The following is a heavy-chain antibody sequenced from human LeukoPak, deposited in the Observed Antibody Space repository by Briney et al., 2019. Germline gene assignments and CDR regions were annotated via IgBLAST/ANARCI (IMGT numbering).Heavy chain of an antibody. CDR3: ARDDYGTGSFTTFGY. V-gene: IGHV1-69*01. Sequence: SVKVSCKASGGTFSSYAISWVRQAPGQGLECMGGIIPIFGTANYAQKFQGGVTITAEESTSTAYMELSSLRSEETAVYYYARDDYGTGSFTTFGYWGQGTLVTVSS. CDR2: IIPIFGTA. D-gene: IGHD3-10*01. J-gene: IGHJ4*02. CDR1: GGTFSSYA.